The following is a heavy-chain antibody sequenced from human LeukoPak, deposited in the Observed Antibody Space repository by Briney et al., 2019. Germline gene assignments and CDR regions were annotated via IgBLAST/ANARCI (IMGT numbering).Heavy chain of an antibody. V-gene: IGHV4-59*01. D-gene: IGHD6-6*01. Sequence: SETLSLTCTASGGSISSYYWSWIRQPPGKGLEWIGYIYYSGSTNYNPSLKSRVTISVDTSKNQFSLKLSSVTAADTAVYYCARDRPGGTRPDGAFDIWGQGTMVTVSS. CDR2: IYYSGST. CDR1: GGSISSYY. J-gene: IGHJ3*02. CDR3: ARDRPGGTRPDGAFDI.